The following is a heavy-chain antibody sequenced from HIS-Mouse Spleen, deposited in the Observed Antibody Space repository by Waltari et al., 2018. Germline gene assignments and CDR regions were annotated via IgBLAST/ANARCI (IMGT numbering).Heavy chain of an antibody. CDR1: GFTVSLNH. CDR2: IYSGGST. Sequence: EVQLVESGGGLVQPGWSLRLSWAASGFTVSLNHMSWVRQAPGKGLEWVSVIYSGGSTYYADSVKGRFTISRDNSKNTLYLQMNSLRAEDTAVYYCARDIKAAACWGQGTLVTVSS. J-gene: IGHJ4*02. D-gene: IGHD6-13*01. V-gene: IGHV3-66*01. CDR3: ARDIKAAAC.